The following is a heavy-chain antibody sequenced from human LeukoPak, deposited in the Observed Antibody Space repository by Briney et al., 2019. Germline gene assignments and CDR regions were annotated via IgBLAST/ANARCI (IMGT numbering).Heavy chain of an antibody. V-gene: IGHV3-23*01. CDR1: GFTFSSYA. CDR3: AKGRLDWLSLDY. J-gene: IGHJ4*02. D-gene: IGHD3-9*01. CDR2: ISGSGGST. Sequence: PGGSLRLSCAASGFTFSSYAMSWVRQAPGKGLEWVSAISGSGGSTYYADSVKGRFTISRDNSKNTLYLQMNSPRAEDTVVYYCAKGRLDWLSLDYWGQGTLVTVSS.